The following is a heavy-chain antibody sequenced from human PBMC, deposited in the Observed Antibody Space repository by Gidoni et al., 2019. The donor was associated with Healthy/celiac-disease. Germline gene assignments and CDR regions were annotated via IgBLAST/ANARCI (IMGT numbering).Heavy chain of an antibody. D-gene: IGHD3-22*01. Sequence: QVQLVQSGAEVKKPGASVKVSCKSSGYTFTSYDINLVRQATGQGLEWMGWMNPNSGNTGYAQKFQGRVTMTRNTSISTAYMELSSLRSEDTAVYYCARDYYDSSGYYTWGQGTLVTVSS. CDR1: GYTFTSYD. CDR3: ARDYYDSSGYYT. J-gene: IGHJ5*02. V-gene: IGHV1-8*01. CDR2: MNPNSGNT.